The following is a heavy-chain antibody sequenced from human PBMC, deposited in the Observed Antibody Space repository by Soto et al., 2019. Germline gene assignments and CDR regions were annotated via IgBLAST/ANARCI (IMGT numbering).Heavy chain of an antibody. CDR3: ARGRTGSYFFSHPLDY. Sequence: SETLSLTCTVSGGSFSGYSWSWIRQPPGKGLEWIGEINHSGSTNYNPSLKSRVTISVDTSKNQFSLKLSSVTAADTAVYYCARGRTGSYFFSHPLDYWGQGTLVTVSS. J-gene: IGHJ4*02. D-gene: IGHD1-26*01. V-gene: IGHV4-34*01. CDR1: GGSFSGYS. CDR2: INHSGST.